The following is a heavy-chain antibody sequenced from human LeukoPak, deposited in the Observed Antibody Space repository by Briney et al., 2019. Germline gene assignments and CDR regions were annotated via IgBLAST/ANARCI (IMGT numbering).Heavy chain of an antibody. V-gene: IGHV1-2*02. CDR3: TRATSVVVPAADHYYYGMDV. Sequence: GASLKVSCKPSGSTFTRYYMHWVRQAPGQGLEWMGWINPNSGGTDYAQKFQGRVTMTRDTSLSTAYMELSRLRSDDTAVYYCTRATSVVVPAADHYYYGMDVWGQGTTVTVSS. CDR1: GSTFTRYY. D-gene: IGHD2-2*01. CDR2: INPNSGGT. J-gene: IGHJ6*02.